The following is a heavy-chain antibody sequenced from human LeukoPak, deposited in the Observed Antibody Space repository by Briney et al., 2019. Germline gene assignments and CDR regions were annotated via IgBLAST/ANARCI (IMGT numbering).Heavy chain of an antibody. D-gene: IGHD6-19*01. Sequence: GGCLRLSCAASGFTFDDYGMSWVRQAPGKGLEWVSGINWSGGSTGYADSVKGRFTISSDNAKNSLYLQMNSLRAEDTALYYCAREGGHSSGWSDYYYYYMDVWGKGTTVTVSS. CDR1: GFTFDDYG. CDR2: INWSGGST. V-gene: IGHV3-20*04. CDR3: AREGGHSSGWSDYYYYYMDV. J-gene: IGHJ6*03.